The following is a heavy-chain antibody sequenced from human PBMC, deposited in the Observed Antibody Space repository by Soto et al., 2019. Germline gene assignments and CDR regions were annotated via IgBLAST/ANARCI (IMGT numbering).Heavy chain of an antibody. Sequence: SQTLSLPCAISGDSVSSNSSACNFIRQSPSRGLEWLGRTYYRSNWYNHYAVSVKSRITVNPDTSKNQFSLQLDSVTPEDTAVYYCARSGPGGYIDYWGQGTLVTVSS. CDR2: TYYRSNWYN. J-gene: IGHJ4*02. D-gene: IGHD3-22*01. V-gene: IGHV6-1*01. CDR3: ARSGPGGYIDY. CDR1: GDSVSSNSSA.